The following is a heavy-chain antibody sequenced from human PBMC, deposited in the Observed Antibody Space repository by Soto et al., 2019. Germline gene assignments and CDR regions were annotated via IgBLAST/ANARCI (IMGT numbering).Heavy chain of an antibody. V-gene: IGHV1-69*12. CDR1: GGTFSSYA. CDR3: ARATRWGYGGYVDYSDY. CDR2: IIPIFGTA. D-gene: IGHD5-12*01. Sequence: QVQLVQSGAEVKKPGSSVKVSCKASGGTFSSYAISWMRQAPGQGLEWMGGIIPIFGTANYAQKFQGRVTITADESTSTAYMELSSLRSKDTAVYYCARATRWGYGGYVDYSDYWGQGTLVTVSS. J-gene: IGHJ4*02.